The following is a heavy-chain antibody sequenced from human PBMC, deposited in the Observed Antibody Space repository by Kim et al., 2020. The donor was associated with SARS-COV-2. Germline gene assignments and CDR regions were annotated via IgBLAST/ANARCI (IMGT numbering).Heavy chain of an antibody. CDR1: GFTFSSYA. V-gene: IGHV3-23*01. D-gene: IGHD1-1*01. Sequence: GGSLRLSCAASGFTFSSYAMSWVRQAPGKGLEWVSAISGSGGSTYYADSVKGRFTISRDNSKNTLYLQMNSLRAEDTAVYYCAKSPPGATGTAGSYYYYYMDVWGKGTTVTVSS. J-gene: IGHJ6*03. CDR3: AKSPPGATGTAGSYYYYYMDV. CDR2: ISGSGGST.